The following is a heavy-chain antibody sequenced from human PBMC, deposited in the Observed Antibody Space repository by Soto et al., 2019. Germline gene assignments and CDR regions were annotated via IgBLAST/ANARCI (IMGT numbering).Heavy chain of an antibody. V-gene: IGHV3-30*18. D-gene: IGHD5-18*01. J-gene: IGHJ6*02. CDR3: AKDTERHTTMVRTPHDYYYGMDV. Sequence: GGSLRLSCAASGFTFSSYGMHWVRQAPGKGPEWVAVISYDGRNKYYADSVKGRFTISRDNSKNTLYLQMNSLRAEDTAVYYCAKDTERHTTMVRTPHDYYYGMDVWGQGTTVTVSS. CDR1: GFTFSSYG. CDR2: ISYDGRNK.